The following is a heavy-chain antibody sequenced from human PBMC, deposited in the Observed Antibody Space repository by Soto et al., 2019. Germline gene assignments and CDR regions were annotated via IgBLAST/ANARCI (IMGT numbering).Heavy chain of an antibody. CDR3: GRVVEGATRHTDLDS. J-gene: IGHJ5*01. Sequence: SETLSLTCTVSGVSIHNSHSFWGWIRQPPGKGLEFIGTVYYSGGAHYNSSLKSRVTISVDTANNQVSLRMRSLTAADTAVYYCGRVVEGATRHTDLDSRGQGTLVTVS. CDR2: VYYSGGA. CDR1: GVSIHNSHSF. D-gene: IGHD2-21*01. V-gene: IGHV4-39*01.